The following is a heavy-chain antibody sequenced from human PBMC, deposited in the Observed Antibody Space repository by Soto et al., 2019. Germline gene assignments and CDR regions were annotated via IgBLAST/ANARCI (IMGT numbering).Heavy chain of an antibody. V-gene: IGHV1-2*04. CDR3: ATSRDYFGSGSYYYYYYYGMDV. J-gene: IGHJ6*02. D-gene: IGHD3-10*01. Sequence: ASVKVSCKASGYTFTGYYMHWVRQAPGQGLEWMGWINPNSGGTNYAQKFQGWVTMTRDTSISTACMELSRLRSDDTAVYYCATSRDYFGSGSYYYYYYYGMDVWGQGTTVTVSS. CDR2: INPNSGGT. CDR1: GYTFTGYY.